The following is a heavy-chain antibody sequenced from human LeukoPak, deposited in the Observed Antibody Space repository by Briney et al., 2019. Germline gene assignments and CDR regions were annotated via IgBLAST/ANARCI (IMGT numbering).Heavy chain of an antibody. CDR1: GGSISSYY. V-gene: IGHV4-59*04. Sequence: ASETLSLTCTVSGGSISSYYWSWIRQPPGKGLEWIGYIYYSGSTYYNPSLKSRVTMSVDTSKNQFSLKLSSVTAVDTAVYYCARKGGSYEFDYWGQGTLVTVSS. CDR2: IYYSGST. D-gene: IGHD3-22*01. J-gene: IGHJ4*02. CDR3: ARKGGSYEFDY.